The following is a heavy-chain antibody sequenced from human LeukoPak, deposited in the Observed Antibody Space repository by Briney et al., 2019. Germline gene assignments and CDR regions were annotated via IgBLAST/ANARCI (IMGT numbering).Heavy chain of an antibody. D-gene: IGHD4-11*01. CDR1: AFIFSGHW. V-gene: IGHV3-7*01. CDR2: IKEDGSER. J-gene: IGHJ4*02. Sequence: GGSLRLSCEGSAFIFSGHWMNWVRQTPGKGLEWVASIKEDGSERQYVDSVKGRFSISRDNAKNSLYLQMNSLRAEDTAVYYCARDQGPRLQYPPHDYWGQGTLVTVSS. CDR3: ARDQGPRLQYPPHDY.